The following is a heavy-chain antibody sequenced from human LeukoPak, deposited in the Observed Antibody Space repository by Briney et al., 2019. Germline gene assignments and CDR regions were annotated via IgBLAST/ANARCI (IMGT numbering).Heavy chain of an antibody. CDR1: GVSISSSSYY. Sequence: NPAETLSLTCTVSGVSISSSSYYWVGIRQPPGKGLEWSGSIYYSGSTYYNPSLKSRVTISVDTSKIQFSLKLSSVTAADTAVYYCARDLGLPSSGWYIVPGTSDTNDAFDIWGQGTMVTVSS. J-gene: IGHJ3*02. CDR2: IYYSGST. CDR3: ARDLGLPSSGWYIVPGTSDTNDAFDI. V-gene: IGHV4-39*07. D-gene: IGHD6-19*01.